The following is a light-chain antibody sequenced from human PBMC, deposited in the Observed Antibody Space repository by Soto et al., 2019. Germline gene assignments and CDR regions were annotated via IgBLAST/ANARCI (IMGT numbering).Light chain of an antibody. CDR2: GAS. Sequence: EIVMPQSPATLSVSPWERATLSCRASQTVSTNLAWYQQKPGQAPRLLIYGASTRATGIPARFSGSGSGTEFTLTISSLQSEDFAVYYCQQYNNWPLTLGGGTKVDIK. V-gene: IGKV3-15*01. CDR3: QQYNNWPLT. CDR1: QTVSTN. J-gene: IGKJ4*01.